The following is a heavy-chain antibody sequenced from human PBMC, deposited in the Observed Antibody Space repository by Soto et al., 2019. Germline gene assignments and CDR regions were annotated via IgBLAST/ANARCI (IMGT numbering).Heavy chain of an antibody. Sequence: SETLSLTCTVSGGSISSGSYYWSWIRQHPGKGLEWIGYIYYSGSTYYNQSLKSRLPISIDTSKNQFSLKLTSLTAAETDVYYCAIVRGISHFDYWGQGTLVTVSS. CDR2: IYYSGST. V-gene: IGHV4-31*03. CDR1: GGSISSGSYY. D-gene: IGHD3-16*01. CDR3: AIVRGISHFDY. J-gene: IGHJ4*02.